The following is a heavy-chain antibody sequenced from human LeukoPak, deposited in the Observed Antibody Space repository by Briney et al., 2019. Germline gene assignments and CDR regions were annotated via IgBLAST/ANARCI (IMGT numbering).Heavy chain of an antibody. V-gene: IGHV4-34*01. CDR1: GGSFSVYY. CDR3: ARGCLVVVPAAPATKNWFDP. D-gene: IGHD2-2*01. Sequence: SETLSLTCAVYGGSFSVYYWSWIRQPPGKGLEWIGEINHSGSTNYNPSLKSRVTISVDTSKNQFSLKLSSVTAADTAVYYCARGCLVVVPAAPATKNWFDPWGQGTLVTVSS. J-gene: IGHJ5*02. CDR2: INHSGST.